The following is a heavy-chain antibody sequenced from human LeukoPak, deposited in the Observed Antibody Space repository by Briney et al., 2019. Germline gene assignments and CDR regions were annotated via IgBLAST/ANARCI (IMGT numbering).Heavy chain of an antibody. CDR2: IYHSGST. J-gene: IGHJ4*02. CDR3: ARGMGDSSSWYPFDY. D-gene: IGHD6-13*01. CDR1: GGSISSSNW. V-gene: IGHV4-4*02. Sequence: SETLSLTCAVSGGSISSSNWWSWVRQPPGKGLEWIGEIYHSGSTYYNPSLKSRVTISVDKSKNQFSLKLSSVTAADTAVYYCARGMGDSSSWYPFDYWGQGTLVTVSS.